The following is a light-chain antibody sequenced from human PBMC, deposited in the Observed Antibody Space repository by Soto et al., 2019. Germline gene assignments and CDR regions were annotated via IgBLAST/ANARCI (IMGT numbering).Light chain of an antibody. Sequence: EIVMTQSPATLSVSPGERATLSCRASHSVSSRLAWYQQKPGQAPRLLIYGASTRATGLPARFSGSGSGTEFTLTISSLQSEDFAVYYCQQYNKYPPWTFGQGTKVEIK. J-gene: IGKJ1*01. CDR1: HSVSSR. CDR2: GAS. CDR3: QQYNKYPPWT. V-gene: IGKV3-15*01.